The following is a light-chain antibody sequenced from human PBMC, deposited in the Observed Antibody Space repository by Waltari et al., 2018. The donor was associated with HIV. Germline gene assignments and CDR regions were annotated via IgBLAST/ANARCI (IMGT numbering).Light chain of an antibody. J-gene: IGLJ2*01. CDR2: NNN. CDR1: SSNIGSTP. Sequence: QSVLTQPPSASGTPGQRVTFSCSGSSSNIGSTPVDWYQKLPGPAPRLLIYNNNQRPSGVPDRFSGSKSGTSASLAISGLQSEDEADYYCAAWDDSLNGHVLFGGGTKLTVL. V-gene: IGLV1-44*01. CDR3: AAWDDSLNGHVL.